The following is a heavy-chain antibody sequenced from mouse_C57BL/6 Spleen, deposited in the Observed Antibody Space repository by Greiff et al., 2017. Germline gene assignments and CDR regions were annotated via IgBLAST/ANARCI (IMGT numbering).Heavy chain of an antibody. D-gene: IGHD1-1*01. V-gene: IGHV1-64*01. CDR2: IHPNSGST. CDR3: AFITTVVAGDY. J-gene: IGHJ2*01. Sequence: QVQLQQSGAELVKPGASVKLSCKASGYTFTSYWMHWVKQRPGQGLEWIGMIHPNSGSTNYTEKFKSKDTLTLDKSSSTAYMQLSSLTSEDSAVYYCAFITTVVAGDYWGQGTTLTVSS. CDR1: GYTFTSYW.